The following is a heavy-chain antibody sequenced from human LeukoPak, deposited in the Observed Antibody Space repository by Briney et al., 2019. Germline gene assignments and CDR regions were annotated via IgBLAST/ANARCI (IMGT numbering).Heavy chain of an antibody. CDR1: GFPVNKYE. CDR2: IDAGATST. J-gene: IGHJ4*02. CDR3: VRGRLLRSTKYFDY. D-gene: IGHD2-21*02. Sequence: PGGSLRLSCTASGFPVNKYEMHWVRQAPGKGLEWVSYIDAGATSTNYADSVWGRFTLSRDNAQNSAHLQMNRLRDEDTAVYYCVRGRLLRSTKYFDYWGQGALVTVSS. V-gene: IGHV3-48*03.